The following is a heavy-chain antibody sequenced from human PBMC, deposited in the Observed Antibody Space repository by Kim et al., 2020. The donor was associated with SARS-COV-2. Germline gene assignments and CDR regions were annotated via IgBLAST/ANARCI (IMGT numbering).Heavy chain of an antibody. CDR2: IYPGDSDT. Sequence: GESLKISCKGSGYSFTSYWIGWVRQMPGKGLEWMGIIYPGDSDTRYSPSFQGQVTISADKSISTAYLQWSSLKASDTAMYYCARRGSGNYYATDLYYFDYGGQGTLVTVSS. V-gene: IGHV5-51*01. CDR1: GYSFTSYW. J-gene: IGHJ4*02. D-gene: IGHD1-26*01. CDR3: ARRGSGNYYATDLYYFDY.